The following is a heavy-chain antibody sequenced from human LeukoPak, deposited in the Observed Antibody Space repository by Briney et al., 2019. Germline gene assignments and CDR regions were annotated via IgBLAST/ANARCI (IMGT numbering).Heavy chain of an antibody. CDR2: MNHSGST. CDR1: GGSFSGYY. D-gene: IGHD3-10*01. J-gene: IGHJ6*03. CDR3: ARSLGRKFGERFYYYHYMDV. Sequence: SSETLSLTCAVYGGSFSGYYWSWIRQPPGKGLEWIGEMNHSGSTNYNPSLKSRVTISVDTSKNQFSLKLSSVTAADTAVYYCARSLGRKFGERFYYYHYMDVWGKGTTVTVSS. V-gene: IGHV4-34*01.